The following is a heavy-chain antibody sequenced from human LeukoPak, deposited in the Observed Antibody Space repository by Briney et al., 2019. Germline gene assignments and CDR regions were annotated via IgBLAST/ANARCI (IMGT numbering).Heavy chain of an antibody. V-gene: IGHV3-30*01. Sequence: GGSLRLSCVASGFTFTNAGIHWVRLAAGKGLEWVSFISHDGTNKYYSDSVDGRFTVSRLNSQNTVYLQMTDLRPDDTATYYCASEHVDTGGFWGQGTLVTVSS. J-gene: IGHJ4*02. CDR3: ASEHVDTGGF. CDR1: GFTFTNAG. D-gene: IGHD5-18*01. CDR2: ISHDGTNK.